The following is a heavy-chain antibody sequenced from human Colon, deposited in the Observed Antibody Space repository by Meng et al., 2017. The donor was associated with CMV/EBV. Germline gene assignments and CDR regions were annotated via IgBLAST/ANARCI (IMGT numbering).Heavy chain of an antibody. J-gene: IGHJ5*02. V-gene: IGHV3-21*06. CDR2: ISPSGNYI. CDR3: ARDFKSGRP. Sequence: LSCVASGFPFSSVSMHWVRQAPGKGLEWVSSISPSGNYIHYADSLKGRFTISRDNTKNSLFLQMNSLRADDTADYYCARDFKSGRPWGQGTLVTVSS. CDR1: GFPFSSVS.